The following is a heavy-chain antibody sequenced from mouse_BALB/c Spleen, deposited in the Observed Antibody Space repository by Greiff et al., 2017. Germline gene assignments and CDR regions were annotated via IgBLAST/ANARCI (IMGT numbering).Heavy chain of an antibody. CDR1: GYTFTDYN. CDR3: ARCGNYDWYFDV. CDR2: IYPYNGGT. V-gene: IGHV1S29*02. Sequence: VQLKESGPELVKPGASVKISCKASGYTFTDYNMHWVKQSHGKSLEWIGYIYPYNGGTGYNQKFKSKATLTVDNSSSTAYMELRSLTSEDSAVYYCARCGNYDWYFDVWGAGTTVTVSS. D-gene: IGHD2-1*01. J-gene: IGHJ1*01.